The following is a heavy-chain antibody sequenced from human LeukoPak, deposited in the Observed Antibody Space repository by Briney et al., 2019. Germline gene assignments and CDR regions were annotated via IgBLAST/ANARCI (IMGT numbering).Heavy chain of an antibody. Sequence: PSETLSLTCAVYGGSFSGYYWSWIRQPPGKGLEWIGEINHSGSTNYNPSLKSRVTISVDTSKNQFSLKLSSVTAADTAVYYCARVLVGATSPPDYWGQGTLVTVSS. D-gene: IGHD1-26*01. CDR2: INHSGST. CDR3: ARVLVGATSPPDY. J-gene: IGHJ4*02. CDR1: GGSFSGYY. V-gene: IGHV4-34*01.